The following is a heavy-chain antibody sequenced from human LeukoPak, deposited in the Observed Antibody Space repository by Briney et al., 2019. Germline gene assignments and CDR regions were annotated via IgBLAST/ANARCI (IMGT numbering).Heavy chain of an antibody. D-gene: IGHD6-19*01. CDR1: GGSISSGSYY. V-gene: IGHV4-61*01. CDR2: IYNSGST. J-gene: IGHJ4*02. CDR3: ARSNSGWEKFDY. Sequence: SETLSLTCTVSGGSISSGSYYWSWTRQPPGKGLEWIGYIYNSGSTNYNPSLKSRVTISVDTSKNQFSLKLSSVTAADTAVYYCARSNSGWEKFDYWGQGTLVTVSS.